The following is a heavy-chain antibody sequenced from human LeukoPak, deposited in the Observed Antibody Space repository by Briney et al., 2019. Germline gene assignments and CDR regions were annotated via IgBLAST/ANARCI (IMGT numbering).Heavy chain of an antibody. CDR3: ARDQSPYYDILTGYYRRGYYFDY. CDR2: ISAYNGNT. V-gene: IGHV1-18*01. CDR1: GYTFTSYG. D-gene: IGHD3-9*01. Sequence: ASVKVSCKASGYTFTSYGISWVRQAPGQGLEWMGWISAYNGNTNYAQKLQGRVTMTTDTSTSTAYMELRSLRSDDTAVYYCARDQSPYYDILTGYYRRGYYFDYWGQGTLVTVSS. J-gene: IGHJ4*02.